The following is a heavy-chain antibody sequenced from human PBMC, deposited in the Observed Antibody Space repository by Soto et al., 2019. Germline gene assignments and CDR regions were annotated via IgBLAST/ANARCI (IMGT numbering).Heavy chain of an antibody. CDR2: ISAYNGNT. CDR1: CFTFSSYG. Sequence: GSVKVSCQASCFTFSSYGISWGRQGPGQGLEWMGWISAYNGNTNYAQKLQGRVTMTTDTSTSTAYMELRSLRSDDTAVYYCARVATYSSGWYSAWGQGTLVTVSS. CDR3: ARVATYSSGWYSA. D-gene: IGHD6-19*01. J-gene: IGHJ5*02. V-gene: IGHV1-18*01.